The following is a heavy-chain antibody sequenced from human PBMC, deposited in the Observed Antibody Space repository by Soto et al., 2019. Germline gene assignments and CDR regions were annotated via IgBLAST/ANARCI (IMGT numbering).Heavy chain of an antibody. D-gene: IGHD1-26*01. V-gene: IGHV1-69*02. CDR2: IIPILGIA. CDR3: AGGPRRWE. CDR1: GGTFSSYT. J-gene: IGHJ4*02. Sequence: QVQLVQSGAEVKKPGSSVKVSCKASGGTFSSYTISWVRQAPGQGLEWMGRIIPILGIANYAQKFQGRVTITADKYTSTAHMELSSLRSEGPAVDYCAGGPRRWEWGQGTLVPVSS.